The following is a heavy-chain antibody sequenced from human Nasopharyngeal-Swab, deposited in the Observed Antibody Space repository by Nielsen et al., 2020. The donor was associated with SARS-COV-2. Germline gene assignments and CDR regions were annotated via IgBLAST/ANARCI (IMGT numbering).Heavy chain of an antibody. Sequence: SVKVSCKASGGTFSNYAISWVRQAPGQGLEWMGGIIPIFGTANYAQKFQGRVTITADESTSTAYMELSSLRSEDTAVYYCARETLDNYDLPLGMDVWGQGTTVTVSS. CDR2: IIPIFGTA. CDR1: GGTFSNYA. V-gene: IGHV1-69*13. J-gene: IGHJ6*02. D-gene: IGHD3-3*01. CDR3: ARETLDNYDLPLGMDV.